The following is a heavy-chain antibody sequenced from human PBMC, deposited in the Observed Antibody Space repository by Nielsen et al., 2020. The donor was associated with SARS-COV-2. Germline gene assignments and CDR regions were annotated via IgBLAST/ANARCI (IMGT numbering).Heavy chain of an antibody. CDR1: GFTFSNYW. CDR2: IHSDGRST. Sequence: LKISCAASGFTFSNYWMHWVRRAPGKGLVWVSRIHSDGRSTSFADSVKGRFTISRDNAKNTLYLQMNSLRAEDTAVYYCARDPGLDYFDYWGQGTLVTVSS. V-gene: IGHV3-74*01. J-gene: IGHJ4*02. CDR3: ARDPGLDYFDY. D-gene: IGHD6-6*01.